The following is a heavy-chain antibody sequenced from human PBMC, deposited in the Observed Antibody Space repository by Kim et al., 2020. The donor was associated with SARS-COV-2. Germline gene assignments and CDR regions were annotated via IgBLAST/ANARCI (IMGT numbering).Heavy chain of an antibody. CDR3: ATGRYFDWFVFDY. V-gene: IGHV1-24*01. D-gene: IGHD3-9*01. J-gene: IGHJ4*02. Sequence: YAQKFQGRVTMTEDTSTDTAYMELSSLRSEDTAVYYCATGRYFDWFVFDYWGQGTLVTVSS.